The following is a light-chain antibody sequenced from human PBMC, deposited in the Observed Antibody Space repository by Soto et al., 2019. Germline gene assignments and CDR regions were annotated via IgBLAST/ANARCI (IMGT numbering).Light chain of an antibody. J-gene: IGKJ5*01. CDR1: QSISSY. CDR3: QQSLTMPIT. CDR2: AAS. Sequence: DIQMTQSPSSLSASVGDRVTITCRASQSISSYLNWYQQKPGKAPKLLIYAASSLQRGVPSRFSGSGSRTEFTLTIADLQPDDFGTYYCQQSLTMPITFGHGTRLEIK. V-gene: IGKV1-39*01.